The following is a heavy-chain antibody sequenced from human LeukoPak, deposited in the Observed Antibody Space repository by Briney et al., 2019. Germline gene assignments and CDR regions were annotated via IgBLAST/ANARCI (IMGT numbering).Heavy chain of an antibody. CDR3: ARWALYSGYSSY. D-gene: IGHD5-12*01. CDR2: INPYSGGT. Sequence: PVAPVKVSCKASGYTFTDFHIHWVRQSPGQGLEWMGWINPYSGGTNYAQKFQGRVTMTRDTSTSTAYMELSRLRSDDFAVYYCARWALYSGYSSYWGQGTLVTVSS. V-gene: IGHV1-2*02. J-gene: IGHJ4*02. CDR1: GYTFTDFH.